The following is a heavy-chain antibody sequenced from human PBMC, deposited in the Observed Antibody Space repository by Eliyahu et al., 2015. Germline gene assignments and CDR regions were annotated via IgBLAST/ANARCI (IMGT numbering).Heavy chain of an antibody. J-gene: IGHJ6*02. CDR3: AREWFGELLPAPYGMDV. V-gene: IGHV4-61*01. CDR2: IYYSGST. Sequence: QVQLQESGPGLVKPSXTLSLTCXVXGGPVXXGXYYWXWIRQPPGKGLEWIGYIYYSGSTNYNPSLKSRVTISVDTSKNQFSLKLSSVTAADTAVYYCAREWFGELLPAPYGMDVWGQGTTVTVSS. D-gene: IGHD3-10*01. CDR1: GGPVXXGXYY.